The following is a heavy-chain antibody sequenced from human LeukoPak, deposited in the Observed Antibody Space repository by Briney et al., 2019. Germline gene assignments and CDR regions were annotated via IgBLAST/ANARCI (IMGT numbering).Heavy chain of an antibody. CDR3: ARANFLYCSSSTCLFDY. D-gene: IGHD2-2*01. V-gene: IGHV1-2*02. Sequence: GASVKVSCKASGYTFTDYYMHWVRQAPGQGFEWMGWINPNDGDTNYAQKFQGRVTMTRDTSISTAHMEVSRLRSDDTAVYYCARANFLYCSSSTCLFDYWGQVTLVTVSS. J-gene: IGHJ4*02. CDR1: GYTFTDYY. CDR2: INPNDGDT.